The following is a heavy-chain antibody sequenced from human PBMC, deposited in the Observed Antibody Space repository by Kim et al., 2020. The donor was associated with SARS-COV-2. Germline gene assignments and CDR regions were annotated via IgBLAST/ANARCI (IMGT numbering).Heavy chain of an antibody. D-gene: IGHD3-3*01. V-gene: IGHV3-15*01. CDR3: ITDVDYDLDY. CDR2: IKSKYDGGTT. J-gene: IGHJ4*02. Sequence: GGSLRLSCAGSGFTFSNAWMSWVRQAPGKGLEWVGRIKSKYDGGTTDYAAPVKGRFTISREDSKNTLYLQMNSLKTEDTAVYYCITDVDYDLDYWGQGTLVTVSS. CDR1: GFTFSNAW.